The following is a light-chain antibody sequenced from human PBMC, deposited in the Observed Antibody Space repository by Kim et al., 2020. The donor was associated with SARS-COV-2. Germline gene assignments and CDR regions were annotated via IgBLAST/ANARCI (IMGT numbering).Light chain of an antibody. CDR3: ATWDSSLSVGV. CDR2: DND. Sequence: QSVLTQPPSVSAAPGHKVTISCSGSRSNIGNNPVSWYQQFPGTAPRLITYDNDKRPSGIPDRFSSSKSGTSATLGITELRTGDEADYYCATWDSSLSVGVFGGGTKVTVL. V-gene: IGLV1-51*01. J-gene: IGLJ3*02. CDR1: RSNIGNNP.